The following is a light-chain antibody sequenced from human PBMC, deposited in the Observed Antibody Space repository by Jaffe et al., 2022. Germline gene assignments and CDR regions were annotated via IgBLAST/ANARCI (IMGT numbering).Light chain of an antibody. V-gene: IGLV1-51*02. J-gene: IGLJ3*02. CDR3: GTWDIYWV. CDR1: SSNIGNNY. Sequence: QSVLTQPPSVSAAPGQKVTISCSGSSSNIGNNYVSWYQQLPGTAPKLLIYENNKRPSGIPDRFSGSKSGTSATLGITGLQTGDEADYYCGTWDIYWVFGGGTKLTVL. CDR2: ENN.